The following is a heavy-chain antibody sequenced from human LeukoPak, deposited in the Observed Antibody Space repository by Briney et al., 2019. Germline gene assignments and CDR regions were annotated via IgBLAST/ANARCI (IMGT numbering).Heavy chain of an antibody. D-gene: IGHD5-18*01. CDR3: ARRKDAYSYEGDPFDI. J-gene: IGHJ3*02. CDR2: IYSGYSDT. V-gene: IGHV5-51*01. CDR1: GYSFNSYW. Sequence: GEALKISLKGSGYSFNSYWIGWVRQMPGKGLEGIVIIYSGYSDTRYSPSFQGQVNISVDKSITTAYLQWSSLKASDTAMSYCARRKDAYSYEGDPFDIRGQGTILTVSS.